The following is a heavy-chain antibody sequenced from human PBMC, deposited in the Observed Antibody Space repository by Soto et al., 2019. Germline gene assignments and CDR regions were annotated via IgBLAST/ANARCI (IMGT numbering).Heavy chain of an antibody. D-gene: IGHD5-18*01. CDR3: ARESGGYSYATLGCMDV. Sequence: ASVKVSCKASGGTFSSYAISWVRQAPGQGLEWMGGIIPIFGTANYAQKFQGRVTITADESTSTAYMELSSLRSEDTAVYYCARESGGYSYATLGCMDVLGQGTTVTAP. J-gene: IGHJ6*02. CDR2: IIPIFGTA. V-gene: IGHV1-69*13. CDR1: GGTFSSYA.